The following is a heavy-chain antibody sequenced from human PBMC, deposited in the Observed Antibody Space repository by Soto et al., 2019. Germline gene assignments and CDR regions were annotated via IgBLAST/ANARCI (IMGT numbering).Heavy chain of an antibody. CDR1: GYTFNSYY. CDR3: ARGGYDWYFDL. CDR2: FNPSGGST. J-gene: IGHJ2*01. Sequence: QVQLVQSGAEVKKPGASVKVSCKASGYTFNSYYIHWVRQAPGQGLEWMGIFNPSGGSTNYPQKLKGRVTLTRDTSTNTVYMELSSLRSEDTAIYYCARGGYDWYFDLWGRGTLVTVSS. D-gene: IGHD5-18*01. V-gene: IGHV1-46*02.